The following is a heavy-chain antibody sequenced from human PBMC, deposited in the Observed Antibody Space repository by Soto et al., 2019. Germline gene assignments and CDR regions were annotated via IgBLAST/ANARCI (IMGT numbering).Heavy chain of an antibody. CDR1: GYTFTSYA. J-gene: IGHJ4*01. V-gene: IGHV1-3*01. CDR2: INAGNGNT. CDR3: TRYDFWSGYYLLDY. D-gene: IGHD3-3*01. Sequence: QVQLVQSGAEVKKPGASVKVSCKASGYTFTSYAMHWVRQAPGQGLEWMGWINAGNGNTKYSQKFQGRVTITRDTSASTAYMELSSLTSEDTAVYYCTRYDFWSGYYLLDYCVHGTLVTVSS.